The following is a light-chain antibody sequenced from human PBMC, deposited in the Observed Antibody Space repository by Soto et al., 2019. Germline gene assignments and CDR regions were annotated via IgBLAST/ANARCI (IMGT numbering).Light chain of an antibody. CDR3: QQRYNWPPT. CDR1: QSVSSN. J-gene: IGKJ1*01. Sequence: EIVLTQSPATLSVSPGERATLSCRASQSVSSNLAWYQQKPGQAPRLLIYGASTRATGIPARFSGSGSGTEFTLTINSLEPEDFALYYCQQRYNWPPTFGQGTKVDIK. V-gene: IGKV3-15*01. CDR2: GAS.